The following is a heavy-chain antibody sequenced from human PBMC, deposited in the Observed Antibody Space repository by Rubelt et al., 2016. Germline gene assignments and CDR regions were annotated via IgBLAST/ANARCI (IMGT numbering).Heavy chain of an antibody. Sequence: VQLQESGPGVVTPSETLSLTCTVSGGSFIGYYWNWVRQPPGKGLEWIGYVYPSGSAKYSPSLRGRLTLSIATSKNQFSLNLKSVTDADTAMYYCARDSGVSAGKDWCGPWGQGIVVTVSS. D-gene: IGHD3-10*01. J-gene: IGHJ5*02. CDR3: ARDSGVSAGKDWCGP. V-gene: IGHV4-59*12. CDR2: VYPSGSA. CDR1: GGSFIGYY.